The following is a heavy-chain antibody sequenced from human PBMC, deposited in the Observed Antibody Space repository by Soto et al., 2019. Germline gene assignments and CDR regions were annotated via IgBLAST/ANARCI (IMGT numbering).Heavy chain of an antibody. CDR1: GYTFTSYY. J-gene: IGHJ1*01. Sequence: ASVKGSCKAAGYTFTSYYMHWVRHAPGQGLEWMGIINPSGGSTSYAQKFQGRVTMTSDTSTSTVYMELSSLRSEDTAVYYCARDMEDSSAPSAAYLQHWGQGTLVTVSS. CDR2: INPSGGST. V-gene: IGHV1-46*01. D-gene: IGHD6-19*01. CDR3: ARDMEDSSAPSAAYLQH.